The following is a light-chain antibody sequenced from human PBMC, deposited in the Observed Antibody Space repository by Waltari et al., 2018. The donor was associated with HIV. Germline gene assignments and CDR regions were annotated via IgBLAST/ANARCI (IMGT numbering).Light chain of an antibody. V-gene: IGLV6-57*02. CDR3: QSYDNSNCV. CDR2: EDD. CDR1: SGSVASNY. J-gene: IGLJ3*02. Sequence: ILTQPHSVSESPGKTVIISCTGSSGSVASNYVQWYQLRPGNAPRPVIYEDDKRPSGVPDRFSGSRYGSSTSVSLSMFGLKPEGEGDYYWQSYDNSNCVFGGGTKLTVL.